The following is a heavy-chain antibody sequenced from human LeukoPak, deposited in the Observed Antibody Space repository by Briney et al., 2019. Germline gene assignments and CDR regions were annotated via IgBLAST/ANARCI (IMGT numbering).Heavy chain of an antibody. V-gene: IGHV4-39*07. Sequence: PSETLSLTCTVSSGSISTSNYYWGWVRQPPGKALEWIGNIFYSGSTYYSPSLKSRVTISLDTSRNQFSLKLSSVTAADTAVYYCARGLFGPPDYWGQGTLVTVSS. CDR3: ARGLFGPPDY. D-gene: IGHD3-16*01. J-gene: IGHJ4*02. CDR2: IFYSGST. CDR1: SGSISTSNYY.